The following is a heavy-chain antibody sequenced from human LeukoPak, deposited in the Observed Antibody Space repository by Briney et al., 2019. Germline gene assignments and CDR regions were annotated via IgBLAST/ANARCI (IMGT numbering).Heavy chain of an antibody. V-gene: IGHV3-23*01. J-gene: IGHJ3*02. CDR2: ISGSGGST. CDR1: GSTFSSYA. CDR3: AKSAHITMIVVVIPDAFDI. Sequence: GGSLRLSCAASGSTFSSYAMSWVRQAPGKGLEWVSAISGSGGSTYYADSVKGRFTISRDNSKNTLYLQMNSLRAEDTAVYYCAKSAHITMIVVVIPDAFDIWGQGTMVTVSS. D-gene: IGHD3-22*01.